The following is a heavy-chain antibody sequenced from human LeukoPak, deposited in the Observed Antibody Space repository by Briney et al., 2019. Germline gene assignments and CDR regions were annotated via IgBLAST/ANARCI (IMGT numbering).Heavy chain of an antibody. J-gene: IGHJ4*02. D-gene: IGHD6-19*01. CDR3: ATIRPGYSSGRDY. CDR1: GGSISSSSYY. Sequence: SETLSLTCTVSGGSISSSSYYWGWIRQPPGKGLEWIGSIYYSGSTYYNPSLKSRVTISVDTSKNQFSLKLSSVTAADTAVYYCATIRPGYSSGRDYWGQGTLVTVSS. V-gene: IGHV4-39*01. CDR2: IYYSGST.